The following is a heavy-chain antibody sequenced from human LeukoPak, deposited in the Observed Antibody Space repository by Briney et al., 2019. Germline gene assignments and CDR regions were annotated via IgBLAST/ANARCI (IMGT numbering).Heavy chain of an antibody. V-gene: IGHV3-23*01. CDR2: ISGSGGST. Sequence: GGSLRLSCAASGFTFKNYGMSWVRQAPGKGLEWVSAISGSGGSTYYADSVKGRFTISRDNSKNTLYLQMNSLRAEDTAVYYCAKPPAKYYDSSGSHDYWGQGTLVTVSS. D-gene: IGHD3-22*01. CDR1: GFTFKNYG. CDR3: AKPPAKYYDSSGSHDY. J-gene: IGHJ4*02.